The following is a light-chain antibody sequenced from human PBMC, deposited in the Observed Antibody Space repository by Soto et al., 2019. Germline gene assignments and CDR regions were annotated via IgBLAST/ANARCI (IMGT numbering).Light chain of an antibody. CDR3: QQSYSTPHA. V-gene: IGKV1-39*01. CDR1: QSISTY. Sequence: DIQMTQSPSSLSASVGDRVTIICRASQSISTYLNWYQQKPGKVPKLLIYAASSLQSGVPSRFSGSGSGTDFTLTISSLQPEDFATYFCQQSYSTPHAFGPGTKVDFK. CDR2: AAS. J-gene: IGKJ3*01.